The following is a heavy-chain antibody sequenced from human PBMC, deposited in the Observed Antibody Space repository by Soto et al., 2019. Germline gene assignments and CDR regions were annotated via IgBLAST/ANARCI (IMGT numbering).Heavy chain of an antibody. V-gene: IGHV4-34*01. CDR1: GGSFSGYY. CDR2: INHSGST. Sequence: SETLSLTCAVYGGSFSGYYWSWIRQPPGKWLEWIGEINHSGSTNYNPSLKSRVTISVDTSKNQFSLKLSSVTAADTAVYYCARGFKSTSRRYYYDSSGYYYLDYWGQGTLVTVSS. CDR3: ARGFKSTSRRYYYDSSGYYYLDY. J-gene: IGHJ4*02. D-gene: IGHD3-22*01.